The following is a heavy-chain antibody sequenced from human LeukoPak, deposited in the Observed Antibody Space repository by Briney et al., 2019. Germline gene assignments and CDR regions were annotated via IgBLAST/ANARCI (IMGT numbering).Heavy chain of an antibody. CDR2: IYHSGST. CDR1: GGSVGSGDYY. CDR3: ARXSSGSYSGPIYYYYYMXX. D-gene: IGHD1-26*01. Sequence: SQTLSLTCTVSGGSVGSGDYYWSWIRQPPGKGLEWIGCIYHSGSTYYNPSLKSRVTISLDTPKNQFSLKLSSVTAADTAVYYCARXSSGSYSGPIYYYYYMXXWGKXTTXT. J-gene: IGHJ6*03. V-gene: IGHV4-30-4*08.